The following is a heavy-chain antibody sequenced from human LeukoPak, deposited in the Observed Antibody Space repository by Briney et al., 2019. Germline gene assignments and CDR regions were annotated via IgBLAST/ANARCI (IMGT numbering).Heavy chain of an antibody. CDR2: INWNGGST. D-gene: IGHD6-6*01. CDR1: GFTFDDYG. V-gene: IGHV3-20*04. CDR3: ARDALVAARLGWFDP. J-gene: IGHJ5*02. Sequence: GGSLRLSCAASGFTFDDYGMSWVRQAPGKGLEWVSGINWNGGSTGYADSVKGRFTISRDNAKNSLYLQMHSLRAEDTASYYCARDALVAARLGWFDPWGQGTLVTVSS.